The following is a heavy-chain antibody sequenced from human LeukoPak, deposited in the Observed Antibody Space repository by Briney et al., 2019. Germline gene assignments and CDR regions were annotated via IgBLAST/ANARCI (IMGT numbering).Heavy chain of an antibody. V-gene: IGHV4-4*07. CDR1: GGSISSYY. J-gene: IGHJ2*01. Sequence: SETLSLTCTVSGGSISSYYWSWIRQPAGKGLEWIGRIYTSGSTNYNPSLKSRVTMSVDTSKNQFSLKLSSVTAADTAAYYCAGLIAAAGPHWYFDLWGRGTLVTVSS. CDR2: IYTSGST. D-gene: IGHD6-13*01. CDR3: AGLIAAAGPHWYFDL.